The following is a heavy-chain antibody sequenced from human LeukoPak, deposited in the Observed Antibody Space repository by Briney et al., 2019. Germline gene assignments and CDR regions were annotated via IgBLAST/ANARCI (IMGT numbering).Heavy chain of an antibody. CDR3: GRDLGGRGGA. CDR2: ISSSGST. V-gene: IGHV3-48*03. D-gene: IGHD1-26*01. CDR1: GFSFSSYE. J-gene: IGHJ5*02. Sequence: GGSLRLSCAASGFSFSSYEMNWVRQAPGKGLEWISYISSSGSTMYADSVKGRFTISRDNAKNSLHLQMNSLRAEDTAVYYCGRDLGGRGGAWGQGTLVTVSS.